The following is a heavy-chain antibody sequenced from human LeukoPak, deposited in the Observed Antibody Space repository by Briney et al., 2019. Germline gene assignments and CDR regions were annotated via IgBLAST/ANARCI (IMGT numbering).Heavy chain of an antibody. V-gene: IGHV3-30*02. CDR3: AKALGYSGYDIPFDY. Sequence: PGGSLRLSCAASGFTFSSYGMHWVRQAPGKGLEWVAFIRYDGSNKYYADSVKGRFTISRDNSKNTLYLQMNSLRAEGTAVYYCAKALGYSGYDIPFDYWGQGTLVTVSS. CDR2: IRYDGSNK. CDR1: GFTFSSYG. D-gene: IGHD5-12*01. J-gene: IGHJ4*02.